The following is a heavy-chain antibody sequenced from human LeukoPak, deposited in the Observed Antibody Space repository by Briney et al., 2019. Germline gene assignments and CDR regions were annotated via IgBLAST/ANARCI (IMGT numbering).Heavy chain of an antibody. V-gene: IGHV3-23*01. CDR3: AKAEGWAMATIRDYFDY. CDR1: GFTFSSYA. D-gene: IGHD5-12*01. CDR2: ISGSVGST. Sequence: GGSLRLSCAASGFTFSSYAMSWVRQAPGKGLEWVSAISGSVGSTYYADSVKGRFTISRDNSKKRLYLQMNSLRAEDTAVYYCAKAEGWAMATIRDYFDYWGQGTLVTVSS. J-gene: IGHJ4*02.